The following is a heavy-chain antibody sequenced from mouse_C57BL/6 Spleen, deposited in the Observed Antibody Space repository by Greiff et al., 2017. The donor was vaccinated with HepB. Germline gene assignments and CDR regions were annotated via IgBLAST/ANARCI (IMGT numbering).Heavy chain of an antibody. CDR1: GYTFTSYW. CDR2: IHPNSGST. CDR3: ARGGWPTRDYYAMDY. Sequence: QVQLQQPGAELVKPGASVKLSCKASGYTFTSYWMHWVKQRPGQGLEWIGMIHPNSGSTNYNEKFKSKATLTVDKSSSTAYMQLSSLTSEDSAVYYCARGGWPTRDYYAMDYWGQGTSVTVSS. D-gene: IGHD1-1*01. V-gene: IGHV1-64*01. J-gene: IGHJ4*01.